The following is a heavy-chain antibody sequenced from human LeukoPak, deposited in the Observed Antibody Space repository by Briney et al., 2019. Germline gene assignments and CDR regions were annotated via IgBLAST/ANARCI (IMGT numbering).Heavy chain of an antibody. CDR2: ITWNGGRT. J-gene: IGHJ4*02. D-gene: IGHD5-12*01. V-gene: IGHV3-20*04. CDR3: ARDFERGYDLRFFFDF. Sequence: GGSLRFSCAASGFTFDDYGMGWVRQAPGKGLECVATITWNGGRTYYADSVKGRFSITRDSAKNSLYLQMNSLSAEDTALYYCARDFERGYDLRFFFDFWGQGALVTVSS. CDR1: GFTFDDYG.